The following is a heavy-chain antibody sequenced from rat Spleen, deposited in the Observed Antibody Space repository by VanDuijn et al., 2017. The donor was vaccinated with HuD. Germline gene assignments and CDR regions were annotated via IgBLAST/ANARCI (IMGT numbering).Heavy chain of an antibody. CDR3: ARQHYSAPFDY. Sequence: EVQLVESGGGLVQPGRSLKLSCAASGFNFRTYAMAWVRQAPKKGLEWVATIIYDGSSTYYRDSVKGRFTISRDNAKSTLYLQMDSLRSEDTATYYCARQHYSAPFDYWGQGIMVTVSS. CDR1: GFNFRTYA. D-gene: IGHD1-1*01. V-gene: IGHV5-17*01. CDR2: IIYDGSST. J-gene: IGHJ2*01.